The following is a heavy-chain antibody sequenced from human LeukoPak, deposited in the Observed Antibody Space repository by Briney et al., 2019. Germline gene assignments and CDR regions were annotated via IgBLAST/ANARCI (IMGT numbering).Heavy chain of an antibody. V-gene: IGHV3-30*18. Sequence: PGRSLRLSCAASGFTFSSYGMHWVRQAPGKGLEWVAVISYDGSNKYYADSVKGRFTISRDNSKNTLYLQMDSLRAEDTAVYYCAKARYCTSTSCYRLTYYYYYGMDVWGQGTTVAVSS. CDR3: AKARYCTSTSCYRLTYYYYYGMDV. CDR1: GFTFSSYG. D-gene: IGHD2-2*01. CDR2: ISYDGSNK. J-gene: IGHJ6*02.